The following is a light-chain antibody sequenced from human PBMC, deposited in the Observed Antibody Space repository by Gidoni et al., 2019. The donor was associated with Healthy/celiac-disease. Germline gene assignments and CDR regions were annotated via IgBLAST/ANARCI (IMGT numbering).Light chain of an antibody. J-gene: IGKJ4*01. V-gene: IGKV4-1*01. CDR3: QQYYSTPLT. CDR2: WAS. Sequence: DFVMTHSPDSLAGSLGERATINCTSSQSVLYSSDNKNYRAGYQRKPGQPPKLLIYWASTRESGVADRFGGSGAGTDFTLTISSLQAEDVAVYYCQQYYSTPLTFGEGTKVEIK. CDR1: QSVLYSSDNKNY.